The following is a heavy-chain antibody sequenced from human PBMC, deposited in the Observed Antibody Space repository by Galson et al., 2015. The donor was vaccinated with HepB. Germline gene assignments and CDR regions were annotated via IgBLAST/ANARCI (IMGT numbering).Heavy chain of an antibody. J-gene: IGHJ3*02. CDR3: AREIGGWGAFDI. Sequence: QVQLQESGPGLVKPSETLSLTCTVSGGSISSYYWSWIRQPPGKGLEWIGYIYYSGSTNYNPSLKSRVTISVDTSKNQFSLKLSSVTAADTAVYYCAREIGGWGAFDIWGQGTMVAVSS. V-gene: IGHV4-59*01. D-gene: IGHD6-19*01. CDR1: GGSISSYY. CDR2: IYYSGST.